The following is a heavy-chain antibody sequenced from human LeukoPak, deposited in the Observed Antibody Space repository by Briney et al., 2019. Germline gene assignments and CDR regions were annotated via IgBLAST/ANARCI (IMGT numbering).Heavy chain of an antibody. V-gene: IGHV5-51*01. CDR1: GYSLTSYW. Sequence: GESLKISCKGSGYSLTSYWIGWVRQMPGKGLEWMGIIYPGDSDTRYSPSFQGQVTISADKSISTAYLQWSSLKASDTAMYYCARRPYCSGGSCYEPQFDYWGQGTLVTVSS. CDR3: ARRPYCSGGSCYEPQFDY. J-gene: IGHJ4*02. CDR2: IYPGDSDT. D-gene: IGHD2-15*01.